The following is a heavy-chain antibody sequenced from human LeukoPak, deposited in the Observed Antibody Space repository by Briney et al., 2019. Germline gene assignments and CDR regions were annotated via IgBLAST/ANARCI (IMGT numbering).Heavy chain of an antibody. CDR2: MNPNSGNT. CDR1: GYTFTSYD. J-gene: IGHJ5*02. D-gene: IGHD2-8*01. CDR3: ARGNHGFVLTDP. Sequence: ASVKVSCKASGYTFTSYDINWVRQATGQGLEWMGWMNPNSGNTGYAQKFQGRVTMTRNTSISTAYMELSSLRSEDTAVHYCARGNHGFVLTDPWGQGTLVTVSS. V-gene: IGHV1-8*01.